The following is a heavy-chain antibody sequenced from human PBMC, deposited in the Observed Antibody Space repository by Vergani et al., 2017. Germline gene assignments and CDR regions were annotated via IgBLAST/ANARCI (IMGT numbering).Heavy chain of an antibody. V-gene: IGHV4-34*01. CDR3: ARPRAYGSGTFPFDP. Sequence: QVQLQQWGAGLLKPSETLSLTCAVYGGSFSGYYWSWIRQPPGKGLEWIGEINHSGSTNYNPSLKSRVTISVDTSNNQISLKLSSVTAADTAVYYCARPRAYGSGTFPFDPWGQGTLVTVSS. CDR1: GGSFSGYY. CDR2: INHSGST. J-gene: IGHJ5*02. D-gene: IGHD3-10*01.